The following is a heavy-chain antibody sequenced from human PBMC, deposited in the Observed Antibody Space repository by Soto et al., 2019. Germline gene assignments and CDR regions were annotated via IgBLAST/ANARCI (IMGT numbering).Heavy chain of an antibody. CDR2: ISGSGGST. D-gene: IGHD3-9*01. CDR3: AKDRVLRYFDWATLFDY. J-gene: IGHJ4*02. CDR1: GFTFSSYA. V-gene: IGHV3-23*01. Sequence: GGSLRLSCAASGFTFSSYAMSWVRQAPGKGLEWVSAISGSGGSTYYADSVKGRFTISRDNSKNPLYLQMNSLRAEDTAVYYCAKDRVLRYFDWATLFDYWGQGTLVTVSS.